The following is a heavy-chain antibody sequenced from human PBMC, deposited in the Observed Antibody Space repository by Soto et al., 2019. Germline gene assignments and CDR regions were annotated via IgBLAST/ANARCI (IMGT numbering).Heavy chain of an antibody. Sequence: PSETLSLTCAVYGGSFSGYYWSWIRQPPGKGLEWIGEINHSGSTNYNPSLKSRVTISVDTSKNQFSLKLSSVTAADTAVYYCARPNIVVVPAAQSYYFDYWGQGTLVTV. CDR2: INHSGST. CDR3: ARPNIVVVPAAQSYYFDY. D-gene: IGHD2-2*01. CDR1: GGSFSGYY. V-gene: IGHV4-34*01. J-gene: IGHJ4*02.